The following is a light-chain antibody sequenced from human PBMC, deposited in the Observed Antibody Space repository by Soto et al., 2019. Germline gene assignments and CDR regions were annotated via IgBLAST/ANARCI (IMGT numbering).Light chain of an antibody. CDR3: QEYNYWPPIT. CDR2: GAS. CDR1: QSISTK. J-gene: IGKJ4*01. V-gene: IGKV3-15*01. Sequence: EIVMTQSPGTLSVSPGERATLYCRASQSISTKVAWYQQKPGQGPRLVIYGASTRATGIPARFSGSVSGTDFTLTITSMQSADFAVYYCQEYNYWPPITFGVGTKV.